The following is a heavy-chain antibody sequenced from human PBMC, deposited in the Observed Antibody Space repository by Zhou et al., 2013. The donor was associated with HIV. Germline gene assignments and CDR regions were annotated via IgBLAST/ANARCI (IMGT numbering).Heavy chain of an antibody. CDR3: ARDECSGGSCYYFQH. J-gene: IGHJ1*01. Sequence: QVQLVQSGAEVKKPGASVKVSCKASGYTFTSYAMHWVRQAPGQRLEWMGWINAGNGNTKYSQKFQGRVTITRDTSASTAYMELSSLRSEDTAVYYCARDECSGGSCYYFQHWGQGTLVTVSS. D-gene: IGHD2-15*01. CDR1: GYTFTSYA. CDR2: INAGNGNT. V-gene: IGHV1-3*01.